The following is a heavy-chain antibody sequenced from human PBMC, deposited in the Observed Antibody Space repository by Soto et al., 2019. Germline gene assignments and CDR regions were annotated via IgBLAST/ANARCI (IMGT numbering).Heavy chain of an antibody. CDR1: GFTFSIYA. J-gene: IGHJ6*02. Sequence: PGGSLRLSCAASGFTFSIYAMHWVRHAPGKGLEWVAVISYDGSNKYYADSVKGRFTISRDNSKNTLYLQMNSLRAEDTAVYYCARDVESGSSQYYYYYYGMDVWGQGTTVTVSS. CDR3: ARDVESGSSQYYYYYYGMDV. V-gene: IGHV3-30-3*01. D-gene: IGHD1-26*01. CDR2: ISYDGSNK.